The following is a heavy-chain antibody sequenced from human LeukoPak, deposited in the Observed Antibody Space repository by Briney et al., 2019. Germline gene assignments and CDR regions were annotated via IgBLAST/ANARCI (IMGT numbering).Heavy chain of an antibody. Sequence: ASVKVSCKASGYTFTSFGINWVRQAPGQGLEWMGWISAYNGNTNYAQKLQGRVTMTTDTSTSTAYMELRSLRSGDTAVYYCARDTYYYDSSGYYLFDYWGQGTLVTVSS. J-gene: IGHJ4*02. V-gene: IGHV1-18*01. CDR2: ISAYNGNT. CDR1: GYTFTSFG. D-gene: IGHD3-22*01. CDR3: ARDTYYYDSSGYYLFDY.